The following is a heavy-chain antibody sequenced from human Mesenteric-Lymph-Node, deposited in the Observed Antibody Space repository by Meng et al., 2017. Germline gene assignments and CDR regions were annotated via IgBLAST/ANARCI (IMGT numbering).Heavy chain of an antibody. V-gene: IGHV1-18*01. CDR1: GYTFTDYG. Sequence: ASVMVSCKASGYTFTDYGISWVRQAPGQGLEWMGRITTDSGRTSYAQKFQGRVMMTTDTSTSTAYMEVRSLRSDDTAVYYCAREIWAAENWFDPWGQGTLVTVSS. CDR3: AREIWAAENWFDP. CDR2: ITTDSGRT. D-gene: IGHD6-13*01. J-gene: IGHJ5*02.